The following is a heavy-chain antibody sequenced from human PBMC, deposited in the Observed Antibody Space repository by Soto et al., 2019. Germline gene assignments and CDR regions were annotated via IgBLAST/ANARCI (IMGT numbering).Heavy chain of an antibody. Sequence: GGSLRLSCAASGFTFSSYSMNWVRQAPGKGLEWVSSISSSSSYIYYADSVKGRFTISRDNAKNSLYLQMNSLRAEDTAVYYCARDLTYYDILTATTRLDPWGQGTLVTVSS. V-gene: IGHV3-21*01. CDR2: ISSSSSYI. J-gene: IGHJ5*02. CDR3: ARDLTYYDILTATTRLDP. D-gene: IGHD3-9*01. CDR1: GFTFSSYS.